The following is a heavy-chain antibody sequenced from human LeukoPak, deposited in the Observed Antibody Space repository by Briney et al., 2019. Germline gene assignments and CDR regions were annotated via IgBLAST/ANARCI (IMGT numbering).Heavy chain of an antibody. CDR2: ISGSGGST. V-gene: IGHV3-23*01. Sequence: GGSLRLSCAASGFTFSSYAMSWVRQAPGKGLEWVSAISGSGGSTYYADSVKGRFTISRDNSKNTLYLQMNSLRAEDTAVYYCARTPSDIVAISDAFDIWGQGTMVTVSS. CDR3: ARTPSDIVAISDAFDI. J-gene: IGHJ3*02. CDR1: GFTFSSYA. D-gene: IGHD5-12*01.